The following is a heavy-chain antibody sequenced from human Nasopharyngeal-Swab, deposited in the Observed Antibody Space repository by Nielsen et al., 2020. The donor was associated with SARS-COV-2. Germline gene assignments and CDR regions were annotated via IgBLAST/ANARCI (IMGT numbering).Heavy chain of an antibody. CDR3: ARVPSDYGGPAGFDY. V-gene: IGHV4-39*02. CDR2: IYYSGST. D-gene: IGHD4-23*01. CDR1: GGSISSSSYY. J-gene: IGHJ4*02. Sequence: GSLRLSCTVSGGSISSSSYYWGWIRQPPGKGLEWIGYIYYSGSTYYNPSLESRVSMSVDTSKNHFSLKVSSVTAADTAVYYCARVPSDYGGPAGFDYWGQGILVTVSS.